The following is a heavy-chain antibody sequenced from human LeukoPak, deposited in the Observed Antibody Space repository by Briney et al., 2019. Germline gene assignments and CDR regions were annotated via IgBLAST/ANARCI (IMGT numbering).Heavy chain of an antibody. Sequence: SETLSLTCIVSGGSINSGGYYWSWIRQPPGKGLEWIGYIYYSGSTYYNPSLKSRVTISVDTSKNQFSLKLSSVTAADTAVYYCARDAAYGSGSYLYWGQGTLVTVSS. V-gene: IGHV4-30-4*01. CDR3: ARDAAYGSGSYLY. CDR2: IYYSGST. D-gene: IGHD3-10*01. CDR1: GGSINSGGYY. J-gene: IGHJ4*02.